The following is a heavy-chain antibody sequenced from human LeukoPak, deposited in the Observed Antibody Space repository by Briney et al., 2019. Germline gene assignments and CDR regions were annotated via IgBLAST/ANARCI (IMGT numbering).Heavy chain of an antibody. CDR2: ISAYNGNT. CDR1: GYTFTGYG. J-gene: IGHJ4*02. V-gene: IGHV1-18*01. CDR3: ARSIAAAAPGHY. D-gene: IGHD6-13*01. Sequence: ASVKVSCKASGYTFTGYGISWVRQAPGQGLEWMGWISAYNGNTNYAQKLQGRVTMTTDTSTSTAYMELRSPRSDDTAVYYCARSIAAAAPGHYWGQGTLVTVSS.